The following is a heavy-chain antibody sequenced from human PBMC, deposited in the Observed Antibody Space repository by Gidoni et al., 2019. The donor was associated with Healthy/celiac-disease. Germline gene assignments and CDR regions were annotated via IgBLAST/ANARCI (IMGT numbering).Heavy chain of an antibody. Sequence: EVQLVESGGGLVKPGRSLRPSCTASGFTFGDYAMSWFRQAPGKGLEWVGFIRSKAYGGTTEYAASVKGRFTISRDDSKSIAYLQMNSLKTEDTAVYYCTRDSSSQYYYYYGMDVWGQGTTVTVSS. CDR3: TRDSSSQYYYYYGMDV. J-gene: IGHJ6*02. CDR1: GFTFGDYA. V-gene: IGHV3-49*05. CDR2: IRSKAYGGTT. D-gene: IGHD6-6*01.